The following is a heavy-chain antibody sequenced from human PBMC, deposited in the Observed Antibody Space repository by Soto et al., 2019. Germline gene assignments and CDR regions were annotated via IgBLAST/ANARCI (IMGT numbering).Heavy chain of an antibody. CDR3: ASGIVGATTYGMDV. D-gene: IGHD1-26*01. CDR1: GFTFSSYW. CDR2: IKQDGSEK. V-gene: IGHV3-7*03. Sequence: GGSLRLSCAASGFTFSSYWMSWVRQAPGKGLEWVANIKQDGSEKYYVDSVKGRFTISRDNAKNSLYLQMNSLRAEDTALYYCASGIVGATTYGMDVSGQGTTVTVSS. J-gene: IGHJ6*02.